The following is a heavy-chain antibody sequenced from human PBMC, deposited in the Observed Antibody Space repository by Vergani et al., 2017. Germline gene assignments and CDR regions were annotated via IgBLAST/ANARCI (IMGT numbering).Heavy chain of an antibody. V-gene: IGHV1-2*02. D-gene: IGHD3-22*01. CDR1: GYTFTGYS. Sequence: QVQPVQSGAEVKKPGASVKVSCKASGYTFTGYSMHWVRQAPGQGLEWMGWINPNSGGTNYAQKFQGRVTILADDSTSTAYIELSSLRSEDTAVYYCARSSGYYSYYLDFWGQGTLVTVSS. CDR3: ARSSGYYSYYLDF. CDR2: INPNSGGT. J-gene: IGHJ4*02.